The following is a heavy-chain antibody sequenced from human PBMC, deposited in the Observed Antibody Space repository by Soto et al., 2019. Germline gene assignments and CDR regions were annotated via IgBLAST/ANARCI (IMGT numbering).Heavy chain of an antibody. V-gene: IGHV3-20*01. J-gene: IGHJ2*01. CDR1: GFAFQNHG. Sequence: EVQLVESGGSVIRPGGSLRLFCAASGFAFQNHGMAWVRQVPGKGLEWVAGISGSGVNAGYADSVKGRFTISRDNGDNSLYLEINILGVEDTALYHCARKPHWQYWYFDLWGRGTLVTVSS. CDR2: ISGSGVNA. CDR3: ARKPHWQYWYFDL. D-gene: IGHD1-1*01.